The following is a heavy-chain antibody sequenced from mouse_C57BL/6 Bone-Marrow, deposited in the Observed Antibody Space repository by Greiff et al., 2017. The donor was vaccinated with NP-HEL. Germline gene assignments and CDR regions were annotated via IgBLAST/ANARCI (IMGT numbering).Heavy chain of an antibody. CDR3: ARWVLRPWYFDV. J-gene: IGHJ1*03. CDR2: IYPGSGNT. CDR1: GYTFTDYY. V-gene: IGHV1-76*01. Sequence: QVQLQQSGAELVRPGASVKLSCKASGYTFTDYYINWVKQRPGQGLEWIARIYPGSGNTYYNEKFKGKATLTAEKSSSTAYMQLSSLTSEDSAVYFCARWVLRPWYFDVWGTGTTVTVSS. D-gene: IGHD1-2*01.